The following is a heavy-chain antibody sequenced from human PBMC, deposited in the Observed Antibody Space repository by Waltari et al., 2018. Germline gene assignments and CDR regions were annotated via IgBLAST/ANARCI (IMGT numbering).Heavy chain of an antibody. CDR1: GFRFDDSA. CDR2: IGWNRGAI. J-gene: IGHJ4*02. V-gene: IGHV3-9*01. Sequence: EVQLVTSGGGLVQPGRSRRLTCVGSGFRFDDSARSWVRQRPGKGLEWLSGIGWNRGAIGYADSVRGRFSTYRDNARKSLYLQMGRLRPEDTALYYCVKGGWGFGAFYEQHWGQGIQVTVSS. D-gene: IGHD3-10*01. CDR3: VKGGWGFGAFYEQH.